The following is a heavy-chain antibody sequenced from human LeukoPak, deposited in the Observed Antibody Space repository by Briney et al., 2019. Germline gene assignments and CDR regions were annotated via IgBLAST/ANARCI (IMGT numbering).Heavy chain of an antibody. CDR1: GFTFSSYA. V-gene: IGHV3-74*01. CDR3: ARGENTYIDY. Sequence: GGSLRLSCAASGFTFSSYAMSWVRQAPGKGLEWVSAISSEGSSTTYADSVKGRFTISRDNAKDTLYLQMNSLRAEDTAVYYCARGENTYIDYWGQGTLVTVSS. J-gene: IGHJ4*02. CDR2: ISSEGSST. D-gene: IGHD3-16*01.